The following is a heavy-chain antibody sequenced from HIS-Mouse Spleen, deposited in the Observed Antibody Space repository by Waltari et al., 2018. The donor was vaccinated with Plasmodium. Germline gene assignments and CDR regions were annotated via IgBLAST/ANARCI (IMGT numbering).Heavy chain of an antibody. J-gene: IGHJ1*01. Sequence: QVQRVQSGAEVTKPGASVEGSCQASAYTITSYYMHWVRQAPGQGLKWMGSINPNSGGKNYAQKCPGRVTVTRDTSISTAYMELGRLRSDDTAVYYCARVLGYKAAAGTFVEYFQHWGQGTLVTVSS. V-gene: IGHV1-2*02. CDR2: INPNSGGK. CDR3: ARVLGYKAAAGTFVEYFQH. CDR1: AYTITSYY. D-gene: IGHD6-13*01.